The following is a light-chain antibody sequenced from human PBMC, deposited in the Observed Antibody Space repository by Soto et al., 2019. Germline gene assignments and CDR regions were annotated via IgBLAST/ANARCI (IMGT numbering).Light chain of an antibody. J-gene: IGKJ5*01. CDR1: QSVSSY. CDR3: QQRSNWPPLT. CDR2: DAS. V-gene: IGKV3-11*01. Sequence: EIVLTQSPATLSLSPGERATLSCRASQSVSSYLAWYQQKPGQAPRLLIYDASNRATGVPARFSGSGSGTDFTLTISSLEPEDFAVYYCQQRSNWPPLTFGQGTRPEIK.